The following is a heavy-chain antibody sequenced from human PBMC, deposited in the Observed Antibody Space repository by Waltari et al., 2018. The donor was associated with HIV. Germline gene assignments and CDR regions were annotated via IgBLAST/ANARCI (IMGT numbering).Heavy chain of an antibody. CDR3: ATAPPMVRGVMGY. CDR2: FEPEEGET. Sequence: QVQLVQSGAEVKKPGASVKVSCKVSGYTLTELSMHWVRQAPGKGLEWMGGFEPEEGETNTPQKFQGRVTMTEDTSTDPAYMELSSLRSEDTAVYYCATAPPMVRGVMGYWGQGTLVTVSS. CDR1: GYTLTELS. J-gene: IGHJ4*02. D-gene: IGHD3-10*01. V-gene: IGHV1-24*01.